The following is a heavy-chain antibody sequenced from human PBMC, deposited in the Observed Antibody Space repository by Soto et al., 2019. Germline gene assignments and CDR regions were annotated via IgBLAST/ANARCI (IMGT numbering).Heavy chain of an antibody. J-gene: IGHJ6*02. D-gene: IGHD3-3*01. CDR3: ARDGYYDFWSGYLPAYYYYGMDV. Sequence: ASVKVSCKASGYTFTGYYMHWVRQAPGQGLEWMGWINPNSGGTNYAQKFQGRVTMTRDTSISTAYMELSRLRSDDTAVYYCARDGYYDFWSGYLPAYYYYGMDVWGQGTKVTVSS. CDR1: GYTFTGYY. CDR2: INPNSGGT. V-gene: IGHV1-2*02.